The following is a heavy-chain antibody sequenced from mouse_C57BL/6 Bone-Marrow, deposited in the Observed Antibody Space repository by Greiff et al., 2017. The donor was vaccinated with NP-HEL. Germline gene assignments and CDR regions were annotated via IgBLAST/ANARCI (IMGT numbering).Heavy chain of an antibody. CDR1: GYTFTSYW. J-gene: IGHJ4*01. V-gene: IGHV1-72*01. Sequence: QVQLQQPGAELVKPGASVKLSCKASGYTFTSYWMHWVKQRPGRGLEWIGRIDPNSGGTKYNEKFKSKATLTVDKSSSTAYMQLSSLTSEDSAVYYCAREGLIWLRRTYYYAMDYWGQGTSVTVSS. CDR3: AREGLIWLRRTYYYAMDY. D-gene: IGHD2-2*01. CDR2: IDPNSGGT.